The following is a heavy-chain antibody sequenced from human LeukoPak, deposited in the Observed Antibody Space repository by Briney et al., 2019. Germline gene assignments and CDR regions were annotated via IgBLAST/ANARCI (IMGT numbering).Heavy chain of an antibody. CDR3: AKPWTGYSSSWYFYYFDY. CDR1: GFTFVDYA. CDR2: ISGDGGST. V-gene: IGHV3-43*02. D-gene: IGHD6-13*01. Sequence: PGGSLRLSCAASGFTFVDYAMHWVRQAPGKGLEWVSLISGDGGSTYYADSVKGRFTISRDNSKNSLYLQMNSLRTEDTALYYCAKPWTGYSSSWYFYYFDYWGQGTLVTVSS. J-gene: IGHJ4*02.